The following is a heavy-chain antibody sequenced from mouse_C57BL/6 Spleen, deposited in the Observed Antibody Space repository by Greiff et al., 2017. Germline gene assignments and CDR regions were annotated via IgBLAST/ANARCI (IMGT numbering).Heavy chain of an antibody. D-gene: IGHD2-3*01. Sequence: VQLKESVAELVRPGASVKLSCTASGFNINNTCMHWVKQRPEQGLEWIGRIDPANGNTKYSPKFQGKATITADTSSNTAYLQLSSLTSEDTAIYYCARGWFYYAMGYWGQGTSVTVSS. J-gene: IGHJ4*01. CDR1: GFNINNTC. CDR2: IDPANGNT. CDR3: ARGWFYYAMGY. V-gene: IGHV14-3*01.